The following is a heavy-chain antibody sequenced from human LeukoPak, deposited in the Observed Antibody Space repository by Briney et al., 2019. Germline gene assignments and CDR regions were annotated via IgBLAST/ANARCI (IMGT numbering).Heavy chain of an antibody. CDR3: ARDLDDYGDRNWFDP. CDR2: ISGGGAAT. CDR1: GFIFSNYA. J-gene: IGHJ5*02. Sequence: AGGSMRLSCAASGFIFSNYAMTWVRQAPGKGLEWVSIISGGGAATYYADSVKGRFTISRDNSKNTLDLQMNSLRAEDTAVYYCARDLDDYGDRNWFDPWGQGTLVTVSS. V-gene: IGHV3-23*01. D-gene: IGHD4-17*01.